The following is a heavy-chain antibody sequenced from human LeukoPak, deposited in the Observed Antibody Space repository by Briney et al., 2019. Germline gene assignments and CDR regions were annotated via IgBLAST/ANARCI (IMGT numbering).Heavy chain of an antibody. D-gene: IGHD3-16*01. J-gene: IGHJ6*03. CDR3: ARVMSASVWRSYGSYYYYYYMDI. V-gene: IGHV3-7*01. Sequence: GGSLRLSCAASGFTFSSYRMTWVRQAPRKGLEWVANIKQDGSEKYSVDSVKGRFTISRDNAKNSLYMQMNSLRAEDTAVYYCARVMSASVWRSYGSYYYYYYMDIWGKGTTVTVSS. CDR2: IKQDGSEK. CDR1: GFTFSSYR.